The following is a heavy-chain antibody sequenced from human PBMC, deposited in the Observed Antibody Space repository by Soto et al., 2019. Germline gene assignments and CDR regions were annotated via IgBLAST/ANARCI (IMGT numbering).Heavy chain of an antibody. J-gene: IGHJ4*02. Sequence: VQLVQSGGAVKKPGASVKVSCQTSGYIFSKFGVSWVRQAPGQGLEWLGWVSGNDGSTRYAPNLQGRVTMTTDSATSTAYMELRGLTSDDTATYYCTRDFGDYRLHYWGQGALVSVSS. D-gene: IGHD4-17*01. V-gene: IGHV1-18*01. CDR2: VSGNDGST. CDR1: GYIFSKFG. CDR3: TRDFGDYRLHY.